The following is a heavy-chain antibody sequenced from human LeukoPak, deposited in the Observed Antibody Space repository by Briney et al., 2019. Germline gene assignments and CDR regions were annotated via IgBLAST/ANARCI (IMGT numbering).Heavy chain of an antibody. CDR2: ISGSGGST. Sequence: PGGSLRLSCAASGFTFSSYAMSWVRQAPGKGLEWVSAISGSGGSTYYADSVKGRFTISRDNSKNTLYLQMNSLRAEDTAVYYCAKDRYCSSTSCYTFTFDYWGQGTLVTVSS. CDR3: AKDRYCSSTSCYTFTFDY. V-gene: IGHV3-23*01. D-gene: IGHD2-2*02. J-gene: IGHJ4*02. CDR1: GFTFSSYA.